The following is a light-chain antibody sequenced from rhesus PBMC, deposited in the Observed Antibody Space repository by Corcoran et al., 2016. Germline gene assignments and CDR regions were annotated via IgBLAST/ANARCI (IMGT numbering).Light chain of an antibody. CDR1: QSISSW. V-gene: IGKV1-22*01. Sequence: DIQMTQSPSSLSASVGDTVTITCRASQSISSWLAWYQQKPGKAPKLLISKASTLQSGVPSRFSGSGSGTDFHRTSSRLQSEDFATYSCQQYSSSPVTFGPGTKLDIK. CDR3: QQYSSSPVT. CDR2: KAS. J-gene: IGKJ3*01.